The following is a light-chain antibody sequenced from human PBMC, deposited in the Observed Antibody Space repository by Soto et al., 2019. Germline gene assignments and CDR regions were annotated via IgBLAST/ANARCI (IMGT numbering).Light chain of an antibody. CDR3: QSYDSSLSGSGVV. V-gene: IGLV1-40*01. CDR1: SSNIGAGYD. CDR2: GNS. Sequence: QSVLTQPPSVSGAPGQRVTISCTGSSSNIGAGYDVHWYQQLPGTAPKVLIYGNSNRPSGVPDRFSGSKSGTSASLAITGLQAEDEADYYCQSYDSSLSGSGVVFGGETKLTVL. J-gene: IGLJ2*01.